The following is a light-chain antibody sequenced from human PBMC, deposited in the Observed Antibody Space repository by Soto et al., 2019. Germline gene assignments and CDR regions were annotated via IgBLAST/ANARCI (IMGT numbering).Light chain of an antibody. J-gene: IGLJ3*02. CDR1: SSNIGAGYD. CDR2: GNS. V-gene: IGLV1-40*01. CDR3: QSYDSSLSHWV. Sequence: QSVLTQPPSVSGAPGQRVTISCTGSSSNIGAGYDVHWYQQLPGTAPKLLIYGNSNRPSGVPDRFSGSKSGTSASLAITGLQAEDEADYYCQSYDSSLSHWVFGGGTKLT.